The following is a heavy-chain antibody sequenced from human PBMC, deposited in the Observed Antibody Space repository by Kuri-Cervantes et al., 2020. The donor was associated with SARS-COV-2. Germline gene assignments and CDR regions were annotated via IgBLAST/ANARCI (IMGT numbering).Heavy chain of an antibody. CDR1: GFTFSSYE. CDR2: ISSSGSTI. CDR3: ARDSMTTRDFDY. V-gene: IGHV3-48*03. D-gene: IGHD4-11*01. J-gene: IGHJ4*02. Sequence: LSLTCAASGFTFSSYEMNWVRQAPGKGLEWVSYISSSGSTIYYADSVKGRFTISRDNAKNMLYLYMNSLRADDTAVYYCARDSMTTRDFDYWGQGTLVTVSS.